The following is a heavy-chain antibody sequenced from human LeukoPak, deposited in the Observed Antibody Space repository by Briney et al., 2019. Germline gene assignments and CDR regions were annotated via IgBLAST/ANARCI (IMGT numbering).Heavy chain of an antibody. CDR1: GFTFSSYW. CDR2: IKKDGSEK. J-gene: IGHJ4*02. Sequence: PGGSLRLSCAASGFTFSSYWMSWVRQAPGKGLEWVANIKKDGSEKYYVDSVKGRFTISRDNAKNSLFLQMNNLRAEDTAVYYCARVWGSGSSSFRNFDYWGQGTLVTVSS. CDR3: ARVWGSGSSSFRNFDY. V-gene: IGHV3-7*01. D-gene: IGHD6-6*01.